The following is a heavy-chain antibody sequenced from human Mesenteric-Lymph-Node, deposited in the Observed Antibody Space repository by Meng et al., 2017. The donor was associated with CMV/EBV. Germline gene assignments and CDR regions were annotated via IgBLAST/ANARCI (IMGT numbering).Heavy chain of an antibody. V-gene: IGHV3-30*02. CDR3: ARARGYFDY. CDR1: GFTFGIYA. CDR2: TRYDGSNK. J-gene: IGHJ4*02. Sequence: LSLTCAASGFTFGIYAMHWVRQAPGKGLEWVAFTRYDGSNKYYGDSVKGRFTISRDNFKNTLYLQMNSLRAEDTAVYYCARARGYFDYWGQGTLVTVSS. D-gene: IGHD3-10*01.